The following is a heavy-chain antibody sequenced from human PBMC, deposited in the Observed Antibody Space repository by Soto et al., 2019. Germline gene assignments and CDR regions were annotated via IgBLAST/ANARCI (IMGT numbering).Heavy chain of an antibody. V-gene: IGHV5-51*01. D-gene: IGHD4-17*01. CDR1: GYIFIDYW. CDR2: IYPGDSDT. Sequence: PGESLKISCKASGYIFIDYWIGWVRQMPGKGLEWMGIIYPGDSDTRYSPSFQGQVTISADKSISTAYLQWSSLKASDTAMYYCARRRGLHVDYWGQGTLVTVSS. CDR3: ARRRGLHVDY. J-gene: IGHJ4*02.